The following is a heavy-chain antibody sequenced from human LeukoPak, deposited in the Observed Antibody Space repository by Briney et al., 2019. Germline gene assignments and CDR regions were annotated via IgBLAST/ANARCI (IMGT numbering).Heavy chain of an antibody. CDR1: GFIFSDYY. CDR3: ARNVITSSLYEF. J-gene: IGHJ4*02. V-gene: IGHV3-11*01. CDR2: ISTSGSIM. D-gene: IGHD3-16*01. Sequence: PGVSLRLSCAASGFIFSDYYMSWIRQAPGKGLEWVSTISTSGSIMDYADSAKGRFTIFRDNGRNSLFLQLNSLGADDTAVYYCARNVITSSLYEFWGQGTLVTVSS.